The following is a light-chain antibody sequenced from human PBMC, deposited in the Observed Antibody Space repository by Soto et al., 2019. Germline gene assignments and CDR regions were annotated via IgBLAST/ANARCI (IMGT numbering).Light chain of an antibody. CDR1: QSVSSN. CDR3: QQYNNWPRT. Sequence: EIVMTQSPATVSVSPGERATLSCWASQSVSSNLAWHQQRPGQAPRLLIYGASTRATGIPARFSGSGSGTEFTLTISSLQSEDFAVYYCQQYNNWPRTFGQGTKVEIK. J-gene: IGKJ1*01. CDR2: GAS. V-gene: IGKV3-15*01.